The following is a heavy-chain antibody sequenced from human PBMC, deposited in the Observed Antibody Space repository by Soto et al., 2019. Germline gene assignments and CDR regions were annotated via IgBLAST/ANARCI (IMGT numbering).Heavy chain of an antibody. CDR2: IYYSGSA. Sequence: SETLSLTCTVSGDSVTSVSDYWSRIRQPPGKGLEWIGYIYYSGSADYNPSLGSRVTISIDTSKNQFSLKLTSVTAADTAVYYCARGVGFGYYYYHMDLWGQGTTVTVSS. CDR3: ARGVGFGYYYYHMDL. V-gene: IGHV4-61*01. J-gene: IGHJ6*02. D-gene: IGHD3-10*01. CDR1: GDSVTSVSDY.